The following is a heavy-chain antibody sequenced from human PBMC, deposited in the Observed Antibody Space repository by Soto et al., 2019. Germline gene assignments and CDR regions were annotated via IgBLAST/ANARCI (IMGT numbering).Heavy chain of an antibody. CDR3: AHKGGGDRILDY. Sequence: QITLKESGPTLVKPTQTLTLTCTFSGFSLSASGVGVGWIRQPPGKALEWLAIIYWDDAKHYSPSLKSSLTITKDTSKTQVVLTMTNMDPLDTATYYFAHKGGGDRILDYWGQGTLVTVSS. CDR2: IYWDDAK. V-gene: IGHV2-5*02. J-gene: IGHJ4*02. D-gene: IGHD3-16*01. CDR1: GFSLSASGVG.